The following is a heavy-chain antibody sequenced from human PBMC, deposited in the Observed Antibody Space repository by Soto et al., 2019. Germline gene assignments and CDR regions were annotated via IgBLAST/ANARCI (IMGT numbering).Heavy chain of an antibody. J-gene: IGHJ6*02. CDR3: AKRCLFYGMDV. D-gene: IGHD3-9*01. CDR2: ISGGGGST. Sequence: EVQLLESGGGLVQPGGSLRLSCVASGFTFSSYAMSWVRQAPGKGLEWVSEISGGGGSTNYADSVKGRFTISRDNSENTVYLQMNSLRAEDTAVYYCAKRCLFYGMDVWGQGTTVTVSS. V-gene: IGHV3-23*01. CDR1: GFTFSSYA.